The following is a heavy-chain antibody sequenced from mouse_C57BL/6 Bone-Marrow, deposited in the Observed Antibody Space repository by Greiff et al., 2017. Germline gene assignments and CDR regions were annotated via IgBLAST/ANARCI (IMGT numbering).Heavy chain of an antibody. V-gene: IGHV5-6*01. Sequence: EVMLVESGGDLVKPGGSLKLSCAASGFTFSSYGKSWVRQTPDKRLEWVATICSGGSYTYYPDSVKGRFTISRDNAKNTLYLQMSSLKSEDTAMYYCARHRSMDYWGQGTSVTVSA. CDR1: GFTFSSYG. J-gene: IGHJ4*01. CDR3: ARHRSMDY. CDR2: ICSGGSYT.